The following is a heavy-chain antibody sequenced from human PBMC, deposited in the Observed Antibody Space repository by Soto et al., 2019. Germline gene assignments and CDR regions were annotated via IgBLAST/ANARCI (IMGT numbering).Heavy chain of an antibody. CDR1: GDSVSSNSAA. Sequence: QVQLQQSGPGLVKPSQTLSLTCAISGDSVSSNSAAWNWIRQSPSRGLEWLGRTYYRSKWYNDYXXSVKSRITINXXTXKXXFSLQLNSVTPEDTAVYYSARVIGAAAGPSNWFDPWGQGTLVTVSS. CDR3: ARVIGAAAGPSNWFDP. J-gene: IGHJ5*02. V-gene: IGHV6-1*01. D-gene: IGHD6-13*01. CDR2: TYYRSKWYN.